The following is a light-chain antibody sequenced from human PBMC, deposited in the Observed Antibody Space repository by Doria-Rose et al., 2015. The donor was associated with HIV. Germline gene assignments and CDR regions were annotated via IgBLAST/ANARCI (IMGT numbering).Light chain of an antibody. CDR2: DGY. V-gene: IGKV3-20*01. CDR3: HQYGTSWT. CDR1: QSFSSTY. Sequence: EIVLTQSPGTLSLSPGERATLSCRASQSFSSTYLAWYQQKPGQAPSLLIYDGYTRDTGIPDRFSASGSGTDFTLTINRLEPEDLALYYCHQYGTSWTFGQGTKVEI. J-gene: IGKJ1*01.